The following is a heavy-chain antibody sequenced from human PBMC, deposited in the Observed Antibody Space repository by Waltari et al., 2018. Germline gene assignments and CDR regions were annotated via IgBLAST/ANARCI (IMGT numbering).Heavy chain of an antibody. D-gene: IGHD3-16*02. Sequence: EVQLVESGGDLVQPGGSLRLSCAAPAFTFSSYWLNCARYAPGKGLEWVASIKQDGSEKYYVDSVKGRFTISRDNAKTSLYVQMNSLRAEDTAVYYCARAAVIYFNWYFDLWGRGTLVTVSS. V-gene: IGHV3-7*01. CDR1: AFTFSSYW. CDR2: IKQDGSEK. CDR3: ARAAVIYFNWYFDL. J-gene: IGHJ2*01.